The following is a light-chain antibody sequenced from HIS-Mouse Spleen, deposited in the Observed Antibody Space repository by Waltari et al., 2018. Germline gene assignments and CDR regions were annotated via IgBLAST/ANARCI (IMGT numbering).Light chain of an antibody. Sequence: QSVLTQPPSASGTPGQRVTISCSGSSSNIGSNYVYWYQQLPGTAPKLLIYRNNQRPSGCPDRFSGSKSGTSASLAISGLRSEDEADYYCAAWDDSLSGPVFGGGTKLTVL. CDR2: RNN. CDR3: AAWDDSLSGPV. V-gene: IGLV1-47*01. J-gene: IGLJ2*01. CDR1: SSNIGSNY.